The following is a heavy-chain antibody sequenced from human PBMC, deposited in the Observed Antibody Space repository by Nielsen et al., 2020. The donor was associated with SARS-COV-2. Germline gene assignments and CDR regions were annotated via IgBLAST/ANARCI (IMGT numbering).Heavy chain of an antibody. CDR2: IYYSGST. J-gene: IGHJ4*02. Sequence: RQAPGKGLEWIGYIYYSGSTNYNPSLKSRVTISVDTSKNQFSLNLSSVTAADTAVYYCARGPHDYGDYWLGYWGQGTLVTVSS. CDR3: ARGPHDYGDYWLGY. D-gene: IGHD4-17*01. V-gene: IGHV4-59*01.